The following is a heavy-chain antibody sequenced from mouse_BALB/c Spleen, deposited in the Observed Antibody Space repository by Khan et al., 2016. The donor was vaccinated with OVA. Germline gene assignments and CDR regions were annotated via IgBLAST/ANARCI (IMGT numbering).Heavy chain of an antibody. J-gene: IGHJ2*01. CDR2: LSYSGTT. CDR3: ARVYGGDFDY. V-gene: IGHV3-2*02. CDR1: GYSITSDYA. Sequence: EVQLVESGPGLVKPSQSLSLTCTVTGYSITSDYAWTWIRHFPGNKLEWMGFLSYSGTTTSNPSLKSRISITRDTSKNQFFLQLNSVTTEDTATYYCARVYGGDFDYWGQGTTLTVSS. D-gene: IGHD1-1*01.